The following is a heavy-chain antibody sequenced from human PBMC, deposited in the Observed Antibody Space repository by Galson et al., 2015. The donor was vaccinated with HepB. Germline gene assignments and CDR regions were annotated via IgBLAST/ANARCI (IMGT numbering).Heavy chain of an antibody. CDR3: ARESRYCSGGSCYSGSSLDY. D-gene: IGHD2-15*01. Sequence: SVKVSCKASGYTFTSYGISWVRQAPGQGLEWMGWISAYNGNTNYAQKLQGRVTMTTDTSTSTAYMELRSLRPDDTAVYYCARESRYCSGGSCYSGSSLDYWGQGTLVTVSS. CDR1: GYTFTSYG. J-gene: IGHJ4*02. CDR2: ISAYNGNT. V-gene: IGHV1-18*01.